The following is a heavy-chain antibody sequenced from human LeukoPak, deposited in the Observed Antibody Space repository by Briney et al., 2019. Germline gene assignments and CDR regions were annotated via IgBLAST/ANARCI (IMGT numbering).Heavy chain of an antibody. CDR2: ISAYNGNT. D-gene: IGHD2-21*02. Sequence: GASVKVSCKASGYTFTSYGISWVRQAPGQGLEWMGWISAYNGNTNYAQKLQGRVTMTTDTSTSTAYMELRSLRSDDTAVYYCAGGGIVVVTAGLFDYWGQGTLVTVSS. V-gene: IGHV1-18*01. J-gene: IGHJ4*02. CDR3: AGGGIVVVTAGLFDY. CDR1: GYTFTSYG.